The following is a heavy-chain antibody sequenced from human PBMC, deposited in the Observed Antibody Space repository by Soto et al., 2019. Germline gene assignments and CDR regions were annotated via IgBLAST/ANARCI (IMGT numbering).Heavy chain of an antibody. J-gene: IGHJ4*02. Sequence: QVHLVQSGAEVKKPGASVTVSCKASGYTFSNYYIHWVRQAPGQGLEWMGIINSSSGRTTYAQKFQGRVPMTMDTSTSTVYMEVSSLRSEDTAVYYCARGRFTMVTTWWYFDYWGQGTLVTVSS. CDR1: GYTFSNYY. V-gene: IGHV1-46*01. D-gene: IGHD4-17*01. CDR3: ARGRFTMVTTWWYFDY. CDR2: INSSSGRT.